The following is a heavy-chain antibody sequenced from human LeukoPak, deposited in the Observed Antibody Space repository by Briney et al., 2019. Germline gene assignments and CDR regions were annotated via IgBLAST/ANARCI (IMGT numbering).Heavy chain of an antibody. V-gene: IGHV4-39*07. J-gene: IGHJ5*02. CDR3: ARDSNSGVWFDP. D-gene: IGHD2-21*01. CDR2: IYYSGST. Sequence: SETLSLTCTVSGGSISSSSYYWGWIRQPPGKGLEWIGSIYYSGSTYYNPSLKSRVTISVDTSKNQFSLKLSSVTAADTAVYYCARDSNSGVWFDPWGQGTLVTVSS. CDR1: GGSISSSSYY.